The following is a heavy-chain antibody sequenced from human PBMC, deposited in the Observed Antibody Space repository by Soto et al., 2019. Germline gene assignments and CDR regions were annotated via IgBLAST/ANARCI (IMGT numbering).Heavy chain of an antibody. CDR2: ISSSSSTI. D-gene: IGHD3-22*01. V-gene: IGHV3-48*02. CDR1: GFTFSSYS. J-gene: IGHJ5*02. Sequence: GGSLRLSCAASGFTFSSYSMNWVRQAPGKGLEWVSYISSSSSTIYYADSVKGRFTISRGNAKNSLYLQMNSLRDEDTAVYYCARNYYDSSGYFLDWFDPWGQGTLVTVSS. CDR3: ARNYYDSSGYFLDWFDP.